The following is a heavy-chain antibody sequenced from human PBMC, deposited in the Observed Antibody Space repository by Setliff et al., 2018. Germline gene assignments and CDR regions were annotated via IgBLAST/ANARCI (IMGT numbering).Heavy chain of an antibody. D-gene: IGHD1-7*01. J-gene: IGHJ4*02. V-gene: IGHV4-39*01. CDR1: GGSISSSDFY. CDR3: ARTGTYRYFDS. Sequence: SETLSLTCTVSGGSISSSDFYWGWIRQPPGKGLEWIGSIYYSGTTYYNPSLKSPVTISIDTSKNQFSLKLTSVTASDTAVYYCARTGTYRYFDSWGQGIRVTVSS. CDR2: IYYSGTT.